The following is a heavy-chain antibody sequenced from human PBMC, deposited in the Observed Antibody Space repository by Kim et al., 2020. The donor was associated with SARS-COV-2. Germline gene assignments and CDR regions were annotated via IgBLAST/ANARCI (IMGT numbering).Heavy chain of an antibody. CDR3: AVLSGYERSRYYYGMDV. J-gene: IGHJ6*02. CDR1: GGSFSGYY. Sequence: SETLSLTCAVYGGSFSGYYWSWIRQPPGKGLEWIGEINHSGSTNYNPSLKSRVTISVDTSKNQFSLKLSSVTAADTAVYYCAVLSGYERSRYYYGMDVWGQGTTVTVSS. D-gene: IGHD5-12*01. CDR2: INHSGST. V-gene: IGHV4-34*01.